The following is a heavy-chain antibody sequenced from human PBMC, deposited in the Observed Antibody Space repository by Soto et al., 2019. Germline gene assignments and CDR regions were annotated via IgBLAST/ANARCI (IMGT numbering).Heavy chain of an antibody. D-gene: IGHD2-15*01. J-gene: IGHJ6*02. CDR1: GGSISSGDHH. CDR3: ARDIVVVVAATSYYYYGMDV. Sequence: TLSLTCPFSGGSISSGDHHWTWIRQSPGKGLEWIVAIYYSASSDYNPSLVSRIRISIDTSKNQFSLQLNSVTPEDTAVYYCARDIVVVVAATSYYYYGMDVWGQGTTVTVSS. V-gene: IGHV4-30-4*01. CDR2: IYYSASS.